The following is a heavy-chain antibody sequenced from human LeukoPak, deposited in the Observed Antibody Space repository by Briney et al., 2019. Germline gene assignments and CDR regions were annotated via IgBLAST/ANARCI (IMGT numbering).Heavy chain of an antibody. V-gene: IGHV1-18*01. J-gene: IGHJ4*02. Sequence: GASVKVSCKASGYTFTSYGISWVRQAPGQGLEWMGWISAYNGNTNYAQKLQGRVTMTTGTSTSTAYMELRSLRSDDTAVYYCARGGLQVVAAIFDYWAREPWSPSPQ. CDR1: GYTFTSYG. CDR3: ARGGLQVVAAIFDY. D-gene: IGHD2-15*01. CDR2: ISAYNGNT.